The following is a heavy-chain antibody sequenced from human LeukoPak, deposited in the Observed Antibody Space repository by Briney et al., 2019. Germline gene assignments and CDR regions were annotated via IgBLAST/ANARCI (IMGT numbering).Heavy chain of an antibody. Sequence: PGGSLRLSCAGSGFTFSRYGMHWVRQAPGKRVEGVALIWYDGNDHLYGDCAKGRFTISRDNSKDTEYLQMDSLRDEDTAVYYCARWGIVGHDAFDLWGQGTMVTVSS. CDR2: IWYDGNDH. CDR3: ARWGIVGHDAFDL. V-gene: IGHV3-33*01. CDR1: GFTFSRYG. D-gene: IGHD1-26*01. J-gene: IGHJ3*01.